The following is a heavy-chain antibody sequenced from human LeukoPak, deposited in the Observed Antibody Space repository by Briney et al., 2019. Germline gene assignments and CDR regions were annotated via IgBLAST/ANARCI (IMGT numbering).Heavy chain of an antibody. CDR1: GFTFSSYA. D-gene: IGHD5-12*01. Sequence: GVSLRLSCAASGFTFSSYAMSGVPQAPGKGLEWVSGISGSGGSTYYADSGKGRFTISRDNSKNTLYLQMNSLRAEDTAVYYCAKETGYSGYDYGDYWGQGTLVTVSS. CDR2: ISGSGGST. CDR3: AKETGYSGYDYGDY. J-gene: IGHJ4*02. V-gene: IGHV3-23*01.